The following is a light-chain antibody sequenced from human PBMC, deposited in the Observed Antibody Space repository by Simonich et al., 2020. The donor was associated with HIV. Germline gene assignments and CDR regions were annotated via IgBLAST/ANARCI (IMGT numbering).Light chain of an antibody. CDR1: QSISTW. CDR3: QQYNSYPYT. Sequence: DIQMTQPPSTLSASVGDRVTIPCRASQSISTWLAWYKQKPGKAPRLLIYEASSLQSGVPSRFSGSGSGTHFTLTISSLQPDDFATYYCQQYNSYPYTFGQGTKLEIK. J-gene: IGKJ2*01. V-gene: IGKV1-5*03. CDR2: EAS.